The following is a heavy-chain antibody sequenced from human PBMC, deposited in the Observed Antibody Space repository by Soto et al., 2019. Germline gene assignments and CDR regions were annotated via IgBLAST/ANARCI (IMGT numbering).Heavy chain of an antibody. V-gene: IGHV4-39*01. CDR3: ARSRRVLRFLEWSINYYYYYGMDV. J-gene: IGHJ6*02. Sequence: SETLSLTCTVSGGSISSSSYYWGWIRQPPGKGLEWIGSIYYSGSTYYNPSLKSRVTISVDTSKNQFSLKLSSVTAADTAVYYCARSRRVLRFLEWSINYYYYYGMDVWGQGTTVTVS. D-gene: IGHD3-3*01. CDR1: GGSISSSSYY. CDR2: IYYSGST.